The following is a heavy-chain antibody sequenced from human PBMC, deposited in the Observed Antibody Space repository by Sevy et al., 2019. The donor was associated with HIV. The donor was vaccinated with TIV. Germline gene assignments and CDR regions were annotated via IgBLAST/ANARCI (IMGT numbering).Heavy chain of an antibody. Sequence: SETLSLTCTVSGDSISGYYWSWIRQPPGKGLEWIGYFFYSGSTNYNPSLKSRVTISVDTTRNQVFLKVRSVTAADTAVYYCARGIAAPRGMDVWGKGTTVTVSS. CDR1: GDSISGYY. D-gene: IGHD6-13*01. V-gene: IGHV4-59*01. CDR3: ARGIAAPRGMDV. CDR2: FFYSGST. J-gene: IGHJ6*04.